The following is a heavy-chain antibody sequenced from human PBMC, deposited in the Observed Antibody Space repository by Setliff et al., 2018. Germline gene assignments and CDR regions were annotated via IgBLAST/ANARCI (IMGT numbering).Heavy chain of an antibody. CDR1: GGSISRSSYN. V-gene: IGHV4-39*01. Sequence: SETLSLTCTVSGGSISRSSYNWGWIRQPPGKGLEWIGSIYYSGSTYYNPSLKSRVTISVDTSKNQFSLKLSSVTAADTAVYYCARVPNFWSGYSDYWGQGTLVTSPQ. CDR2: IYYSGST. CDR3: ARVPNFWSGYSDY. D-gene: IGHD3-3*01. J-gene: IGHJ4*02.